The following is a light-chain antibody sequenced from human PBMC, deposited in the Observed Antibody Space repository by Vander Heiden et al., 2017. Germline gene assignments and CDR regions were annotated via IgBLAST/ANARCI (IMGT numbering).Light chain of an antibody. V-gene: IGLV3-21*02. CDR3: QVWDGGSDLLVV. Sequence: SYVLTQPPSVSVAPGQTASIICRGRDLESKSVLWYQQRPGQAPPLVVSVYTDRPSGIPERFSGSNSGNTATLIITGVEAGDEGDYFCQVWDGGSDLLVVFGGGTKLTVL. CDR2: VYT. J-gene: IGLJ2*01. CDR1: DLESKS.